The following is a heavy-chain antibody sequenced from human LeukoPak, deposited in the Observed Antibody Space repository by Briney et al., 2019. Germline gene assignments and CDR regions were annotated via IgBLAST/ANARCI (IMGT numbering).Heavy chain of an antibody. Sequence: PGRSLRLSCAASGFTFSSYGMHWVRQAPGKGLEWVAVISYDGSNKYYADSVKGRFTISRDNSKNTLYLQMNSLRAEDTAVYYCARETGSAVGSTDFDYWGQGTLVTVPS. CDR3: ARETGSAVGSTDFDY. J-gene: IGHJ4*02. D-gene: IGHD4-17*01. CDR2: ISYDGSNK. CDR1: GFTFSSYG. V-gene: IGHV3-30*03.